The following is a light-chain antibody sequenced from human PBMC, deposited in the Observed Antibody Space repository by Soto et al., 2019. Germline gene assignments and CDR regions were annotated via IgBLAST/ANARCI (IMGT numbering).Light chain of an antibody. CDR1: LGISSF. CDR3: QHLNTYPLT. J-gene: IGKJ4*01. V-gene: IGKV1-9*01. CDR2: GAS. Sequence: DIQLTQSPSFLSASVGDRVTITCRASLGISSFLAWYQQKPGKAPNLLISGASNLRTGVPSRFSGGGSGTDFTLTISSLQPEDFATYYCQHLNTYPLTFGGGTKVEI.